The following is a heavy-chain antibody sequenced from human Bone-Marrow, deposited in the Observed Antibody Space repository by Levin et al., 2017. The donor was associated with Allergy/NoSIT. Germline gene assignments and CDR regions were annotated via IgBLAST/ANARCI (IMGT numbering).Heavy chain of an antibody. J-gene: IGHJ4*02. Sequence: GASVKVSCKASGYTFTSYYIHWVRQAPGQGLEWMGIFNPVGGGTTYAQTFQGRVTMTRDTSTSTVYMELSSLRSEDTAVYYCARARAAAGGYYFDYWGQGTLVTVSS. D-gene: IGHD6-13*01. V-gene: IGHV1-46*01. CDR3: ARARAAAGGYYFDY. CDR1: GYTFTSYY. CDR2: FNPVGGGT.